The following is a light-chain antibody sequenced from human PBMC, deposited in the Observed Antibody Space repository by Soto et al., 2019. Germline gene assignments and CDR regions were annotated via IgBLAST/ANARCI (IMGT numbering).Light chain of an antibody. CDR2: GAS. V-gene: IGKV3-15*01. CDR3: QQYNSYSR. CDR1: QSVSSY. J-gene: IGKJ4*01. Sequence: EIVLTQSPATLSLTPGERATLSCRASQSVSSYLAWYQQKPGQAPRLLIFGASTRATGIPARFSGSGSVTEFTLTISSLQSEDFATYYCQQYNSYSRFGGGTKVDIK.